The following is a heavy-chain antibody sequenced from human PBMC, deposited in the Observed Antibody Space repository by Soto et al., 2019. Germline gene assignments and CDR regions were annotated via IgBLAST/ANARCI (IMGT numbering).Heavy chain of an antibody. J-gene: IGHJ4*02. D-gene: IGHD5-18*01. CDR2: INPGSSNT. V-gene: IGHV1-3*01. CDR1: GYTFTSSR. CDR3: AREANTAMDY. Sequence: QVQLVQSGAELRKPGASVKVSCKASGYTFTSSRIHWMRQAPGQSLEWVGHINPGSSNTRYAQNFQGRVTMTMDTSATAAYMDLSSLRCEDTAIYYCAREANTAMDYWGQGTQVTVSS.